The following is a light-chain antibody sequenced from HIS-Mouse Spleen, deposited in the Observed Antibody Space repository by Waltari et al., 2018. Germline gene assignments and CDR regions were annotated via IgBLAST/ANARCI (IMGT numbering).Light chain of an antibody. CDR3: QVWDSSSDHVV. V-gene: IGLV3-21*03. CDR1: NIGSKS. Sequence: SYVLTQPPSVSVAPGKTARITCGGTNIGSKSVHWYQQKPGQAPLLGVYDDSDRPSGIPERFSGSNSGNTATLTISRVEAGDEADYYCQVWDSSSDHVVFGGGTKLTVL. J-gene: IGLJ2*01. CDR2: DDS.